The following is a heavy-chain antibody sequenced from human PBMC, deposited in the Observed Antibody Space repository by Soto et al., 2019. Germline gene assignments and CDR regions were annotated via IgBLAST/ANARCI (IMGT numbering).Heavy chain of an antibody. CDR2: ISYDGSNK. V-gene: IGHV3-30*03. J-gene: IGHJ3*02. CDR3: ARQELRDAFDI. D-gene: IGHD1-26*01. Sequence: QVQLVESGGGVVQPGRSLRLSCVASGFTFSSYGMHWVRQAPGKGLEWVAVISYDGSNKYYADSVKGRFTISRDNSKNTLYLQMNSLRAEDTAVYYCARQELRDAFDIWGQGTMVTVSS. CDR1: GFTFSSYG.